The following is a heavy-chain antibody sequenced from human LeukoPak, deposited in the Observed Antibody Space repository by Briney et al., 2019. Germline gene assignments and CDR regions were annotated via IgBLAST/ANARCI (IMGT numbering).Heavy chain of an antibody. CDR3: ARHVHDSSGYYLRLGDDAFDI. J-gene: IGHJ3*02. Sequence: GESLKISCKGSGYSFTSYWIGWVRQMPGKGLEWMGIIYPGDSDTRYSPSFQGQVTISADKSISTAYLQWSSLKASDTAMYYCARHVHDSSGYYLRLGDDAFDIWGQGTMVTVSS. D-gene: IGHD3-22*01. V-gene: IGHV5-51*01. CDR1: GYSFTSYW. CDR2: IYPGDSDT.